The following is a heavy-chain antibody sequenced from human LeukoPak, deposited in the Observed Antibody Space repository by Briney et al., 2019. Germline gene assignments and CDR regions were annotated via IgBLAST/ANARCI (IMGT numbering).Heavy chain of an antibody. CDR1: GGTSNSHA. CDR3: ATTNDGGGYQWGDFFDF. D-gene: IGHD3-22*01. CDR2: IIPNLGTT. V-gene: IGHV1-69*10. Sequence: AAVTVSFKASGGTSNSHAISWVRQAPGQGREWMGGIIPNLGTTNRAQNFQDRVTLTADKSTNTAYMELTSLTSDDTAVYYCATTNDGGGYQWGDFFDFWGQGTLVTVSS. J-gene: IGHJ4*02.